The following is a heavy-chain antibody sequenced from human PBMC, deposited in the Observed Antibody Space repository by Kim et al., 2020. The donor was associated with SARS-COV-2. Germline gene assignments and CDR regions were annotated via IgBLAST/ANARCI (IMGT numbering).Heavy chain of an antibody. D-gene: IGHD3-10*01. J-gene: IGHJ4*02. CDR3: ARRATVIYIFDR. CDR1: DGSLNNYY. Sequence: SETLSLTCAVYDGSLNNYYWSWIRHLPGKGLEWLGEINYGGGTNYNPSLKSRVTISLDTSNYQFSLKLTSVTAADSALYFCARRATVIYIFDRWGQGTLVTVSS. CDR2: INYGGGT. V-gene: IGHV4-34*01.